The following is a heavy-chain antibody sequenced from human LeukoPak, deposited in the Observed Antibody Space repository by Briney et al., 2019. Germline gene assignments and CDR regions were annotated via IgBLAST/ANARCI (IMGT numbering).Heavy chain of an antibody. Sequence: PSETLSLTCTASGGSISSYYWSWIRQPPGKGLEWIGYIYYSGSTNYNPSLKSRVTISVDTSKNQFSLKLSSVTAADTAVYYCARVGALYSSSWFDYWGQGTLVTVSS. CDR1: GGSISSYY. CDR2: IYYSGST. D-gene: IGHD6-13*01. CDR3: ARVGALYSSSWFDY. J-gene: IGHJ4*02. V-gene: IGHV4-59*01.